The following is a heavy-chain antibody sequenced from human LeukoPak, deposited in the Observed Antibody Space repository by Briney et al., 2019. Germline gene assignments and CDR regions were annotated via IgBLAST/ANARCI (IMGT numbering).Heavy chain of an antibody. V-gene: IGHV4-4*07. Sequence: PSETLSLTCTVSGGSISSYYWSWLRQPAGKGLEWIGRIYTSGSTNYNPSLKSRVTMSVDTSKNQFSLKLSSVTAADTAVYYCARGSYYDSSGYYEPSLDPWGQGTLVTVSS. CDR2: IYTSGST. J-gene: IGHJ5*02. CDR1: GGSISSYY. D-gene: IGHD3-22*01. CDR3: ARGSYYDSSGYYEPSLDP.